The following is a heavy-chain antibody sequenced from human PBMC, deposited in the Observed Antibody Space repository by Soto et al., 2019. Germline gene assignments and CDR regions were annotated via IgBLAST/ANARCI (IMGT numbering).Heavy chain of an antibody. Sequence: QLQLQESGPGLVKPSETLSLACTVSSGSITSDSYNWDWIRQPPGKGLQWIGTIYYTGSTDYNPSLKSRVMISADTSKNQFSLKLNSVTAADTAVYYCARFSGYAFDVWGPGTSVIVSP. J-gene: IGHJ3*01. CDR3: ARFSGYAFDV. V-gene: IGHV4-39*01. CDR2: IYYTGST. CDR1: SGSITSDSYN.